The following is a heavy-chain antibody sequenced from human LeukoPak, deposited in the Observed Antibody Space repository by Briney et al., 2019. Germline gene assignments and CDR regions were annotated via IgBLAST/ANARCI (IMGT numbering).Heavy chain of an antibody. Sequence: PSETLPLPCTVSGGSIYGYYWLGMREPPGEGLQFIGYIHYSVSNNYNPSLESRVTLSVDTSKNQFSLKLRSVTAADTAVYYCARLSKETVVLPAAMAHYFDYWGQGTLVTVSS. D-gene: IGHD2-2*01. J-gene: IGHJ4*01. V-gene: IGHV4-59*08. CDR1: GGSIYGYY. CDR3: ARLSKETVVLPAAMAHYFDY. CDR2: IHYSVSN.